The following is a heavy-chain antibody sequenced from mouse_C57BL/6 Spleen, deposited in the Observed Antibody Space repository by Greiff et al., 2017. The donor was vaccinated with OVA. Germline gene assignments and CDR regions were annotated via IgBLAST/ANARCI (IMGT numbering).Heavy chain of an antibody. CDR1: GYTFTSYW. J-gene: IGHJ4*01. CDR3: ARGGDYDGGGAMDY. Sequence: QVQLQQPGAELVKPGASVKMSCKASGYTFTSYWITWVKQRPGQGLEWIGDIYPGSGSTNYNEKFKSKATLTVDTSSSTAYMQLSSLTSEDSAVYYCARGGDYDGGGAMDYWGQGTSVTVSS. CDR2: IYPGSGST. D-gene: IGHD2-4*01. V-gene: IGHV1-55*01.